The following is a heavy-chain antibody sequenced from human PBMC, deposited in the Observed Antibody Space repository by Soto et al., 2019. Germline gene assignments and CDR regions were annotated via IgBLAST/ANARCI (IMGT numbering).Heavy chain of an antibody. CDR1: GFIFSSHG. V-gene: IGHV3-30*02. J-gene: IGHJ4*02. Sequence: GGSLRLSCEASGFIFSSHGMHRVRQAPGKGLEWVAVIWYDGSSKFYADSVKGRFTISRDNSKNTLYLQMNSLRAEDTAVYYCAKDHYYDSRGRVDYWGQGTLVTVSS. D-gene: IGHD3-22*01. CDR3: AKDHYYDSRGRVDY. CDR2: IWYDGSSK.